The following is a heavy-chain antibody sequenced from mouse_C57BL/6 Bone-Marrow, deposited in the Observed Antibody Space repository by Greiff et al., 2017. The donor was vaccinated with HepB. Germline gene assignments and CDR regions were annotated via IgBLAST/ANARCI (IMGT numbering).Heavy chain of an antibody. V-gene: IGHV1-22*01. J-gene: IGHJ1*03. Sequence: VQLQQSGPELVKPGASVKMSCKASGYTFTDYNIHWVKQSHGKSLEWIGYINPNNGGTSYNQKFKGKATLTVNKSSSTAYMELRSLTSEDSAVYYCARRGVVATRSYWYFDVWGTGTTVTVSS. D-gene: IGHD1-1*01. CDR1: GYTFTDYN. CDR3: ARRGVVATRSYWYFDV. CDR2: INPNNGGT.